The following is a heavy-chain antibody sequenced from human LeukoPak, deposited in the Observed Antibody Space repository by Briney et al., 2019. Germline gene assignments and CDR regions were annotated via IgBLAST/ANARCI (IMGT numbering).Heavy chain of an antibody. CDR2: IYYSGST. D-gene: IGHD3-10*01. CDR3: ARDRGSGSIFDY. J-gene: IGHJ4*02. CDR1: GGSISSYY. Sequence: SEALSLTCAVSGGSISSYYWSWIRQPPGEGLEWMGYIYYSGSTNYNPSLTCRVTISVETSKNQFSLKLSSVTAADTAVYYCARDRGSGSIFDYWGQGTLVTASS. V-gene: IGHV4-59*01.